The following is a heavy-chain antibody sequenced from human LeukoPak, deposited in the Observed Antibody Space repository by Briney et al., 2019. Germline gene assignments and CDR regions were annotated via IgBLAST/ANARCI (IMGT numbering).Heavy chain of an antibody. CDR2: IYHSGST. CDR3: ARDSYGDYYGFDP. CDR1: GGSISSGGYS. D-gene: IGHD4-17*01. J-gene: IGHJ5*02. V-gene: IGHV4-30-2*01. Sequence: SETLSLTCAVSGGSISSGGYSWSWIRQPPGKGLEWIGYIYHSGSTYYNLSLKSRVTISVDRSKNQFSLKLSSVTAADTAVYYCARDSYGDYYGFDPWGQGTLVTVSS.